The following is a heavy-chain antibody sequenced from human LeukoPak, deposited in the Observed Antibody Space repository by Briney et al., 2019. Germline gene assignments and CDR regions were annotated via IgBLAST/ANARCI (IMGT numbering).Heavy chain of an antibody. V-gene: IGHV3-11*01. J-gene: IGHJ4*02. CDR2: ISSRGTTI. CDR3: AKDLIVVVPAAVRYFDY. Sequence: EGSLRLTCAASGFSVNDYYMNWIRQAPGKGLEWVSYISSRGTTIYYADSVKGRFTISRDNAKNSLYLQMNSLRGEDTAVYYCAKDLIVVVPAAVRYFDYWGQGTLVTVSS. D-gene: IGHD2-2*01. CDR1: GFSVNDYY.